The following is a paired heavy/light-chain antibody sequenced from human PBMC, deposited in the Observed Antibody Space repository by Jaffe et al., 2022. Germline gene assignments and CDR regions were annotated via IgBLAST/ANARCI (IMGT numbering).Heavy chain of an antibody. CDR1: GGSISSGGYS. V-gene: IGHV4-30-2*01. CDR3: ARVGLGYCSGGSCQWGAFDI. CDR2: IYHSGST. J-gene: IGHJ3*02. D-gene: IGHD2-15*01. Sequence: QLQLQESGSGLVKPSQTLSLTCAVSGGSISSGGYSWSWIRQPPGKGLEWIGYIYHSGSTYYNPSLKSRVTISVDRSKNQFSLKLSSVTAADTAVYYCARVGLGYCSGGSCQWGAFDIWGQGTMVTVSS.
Light chain of an antibody. V-gene: IGKV1-9*01. J-gene: IGKJ5*01. CDR1: QGISSY. CDR2: AAS. CDR3: QQLNSYPLT. Sequence: DIQLTQSPSFLSASVGDRVTITCRASQGISSYLAWYQQKPGKAPKLLIYAASTLQSGVPSRFSGSGSGTEFTLTISSLQPEDFATYYCQQLNSYPLTFGQGTRLEIK.